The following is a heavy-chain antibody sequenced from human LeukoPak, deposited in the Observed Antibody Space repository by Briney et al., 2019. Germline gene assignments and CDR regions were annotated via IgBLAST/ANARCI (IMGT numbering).Heavy chain of an antibody. J-gene: IGHJ4*02. CDR1: GGSISSYY. D-gene: IGHD5-18*01. CDR2: IYYSGST. V-gene: IGHV4-59*01. CDR3: ARGYSYGSGSDY. Sequence: PSETLSLTCTVSGGSISSYYWSWLRQPPGKGLEWIGYIYYSGSTNYNPSLKSRVTISVDTTKNQFSLKLSSVTAANTAVYYCARGYSYGSGSDYWGQGTLVTVSS.